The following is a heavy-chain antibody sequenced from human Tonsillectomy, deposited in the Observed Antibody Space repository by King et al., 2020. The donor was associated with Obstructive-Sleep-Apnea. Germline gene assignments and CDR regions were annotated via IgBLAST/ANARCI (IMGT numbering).Heavy chain of an antibody. D-gene: IGHD5-18*01. CDR3: AKGRGYNYPNWYFDF. V-gene: IGHV3-23*04. CDR2: ISGSGGKT. CDR1: GFTFSSYA. J-gene: IGHJ2*01. Sequence: VQLVESGGGLVQPGGSLRLSCAASGFTFSSYAMSWVRQAPGKGLEGGSTISGSGGKTYFPDSVKGRFTISRDNSKNTPDLQMNSLRAEDTAVYYCAKGRGYNYPNWYFDFWGRGTLVTVSS.